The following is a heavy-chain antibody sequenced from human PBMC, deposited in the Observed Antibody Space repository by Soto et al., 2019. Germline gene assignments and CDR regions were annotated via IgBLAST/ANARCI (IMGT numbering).Heavy chain of an antibody. D-gene: IGHD3-10*01. CDR3: ARGGITMVRGVRRAFYGMDV. Sequence: QVQLVESGGGVVQPGRSLRLSCAASGFTFSSYGMHWVRQAPGKGLEWVAVIWYDGSNKYYADSVKGRFTISRDNSKNTLYLQMNSLGAEDTAVYYCARGGITMVRGVRRAFYGMDVWGQGTTVTVSS. J-gene: IGHJ6*02. CDR2: IWYDGSNK. V-gene: IGHV3-33*01. CDR1: GFTFSSYG.